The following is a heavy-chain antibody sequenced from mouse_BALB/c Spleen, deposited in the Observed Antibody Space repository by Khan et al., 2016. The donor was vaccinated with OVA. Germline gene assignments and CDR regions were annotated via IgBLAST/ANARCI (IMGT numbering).Heavy chain of an antibody. CDR3: ARPAYDGYFDY. V-gene: IGHV1S137*01. CDR2: ISTYSGNT. J-gene: IGHJ2*01. D-gene: IGHD2-3*01. CDR1: GYTFTDYA. Sequence: QVQLQQSGPELVRPGVSVKISCKGSGYTFTDYAVYWVKQSHAKSLEWIGLISTYSGNTNYNQNFKGKAAMTVDKSSSTAYMELARLTSEDSAIYSCARPAYDGYFDYWGQGTTLTVSS.